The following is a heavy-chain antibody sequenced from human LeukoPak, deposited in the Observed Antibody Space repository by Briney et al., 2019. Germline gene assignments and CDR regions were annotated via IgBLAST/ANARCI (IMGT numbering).Heavy chain of an antibody. Sequence: GGSLRLSCAASGFTFNTYTMNWVRQAPGKGLEWVSYISGSSGIIDYADSVRGRFTISRDNAKNSLYLQMNSLRAEDTAVYYCARDMVRGYYGMDVWGQGTTVTVSS. V-gene: IGHV3-48*01. CDR1: GFTFNTYT. CDR3: ARDMVRGYYGMDV. D-gene: IGHD3-10*01. J-gene: IGHJ6*02. CDR2: ISGSSGII.